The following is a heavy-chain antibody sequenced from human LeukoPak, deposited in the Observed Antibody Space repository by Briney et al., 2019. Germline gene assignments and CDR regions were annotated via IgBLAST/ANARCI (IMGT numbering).Heavy chain of an antibody. CDR2: IIPIFGTA. V-gene: IGHV1-69*01. CDR3: ARDLSSGWLSFDY. Sequence: ASVKVSCKASGGTFSSNAISWVRQAPGQGLEWMGGIIPIFGTANYAQKFQGRVTITADESTSTAYMELSSLRSEDTAVYYCARDLSSGWLSFDYWGQGTLVTVSS. J-gene: IGHJ4*02. D-gene: IGHD6-19*01. CDR1: GGTFSSNA.